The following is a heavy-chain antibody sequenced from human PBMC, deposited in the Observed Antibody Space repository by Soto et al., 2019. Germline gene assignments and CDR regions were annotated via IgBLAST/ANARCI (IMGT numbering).Heavy chain of an antibody. V-gene: IGHV4-39*01. CDR2: IYYSGST. CDR1: GGSISSSSYY. CDR3: ASGALVVPAAIFDY. Sequence: SETLSLTCTVSGGSISSSSYYWGWIRQPPGKGLEWIGSIYYSGSTYYNPSLKSRVTISVDTSKNQFSLKLSSVTAADTAVYYCASGALVVPAAIFDYWGQGTLVTVSS. D-gene: IGHD2-2*02. J-gene: IGHJ4*02.